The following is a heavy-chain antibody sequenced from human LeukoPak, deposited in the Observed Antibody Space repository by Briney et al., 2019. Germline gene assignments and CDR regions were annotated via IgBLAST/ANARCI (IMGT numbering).Heavy chain of an antibody. CDR1: GFTFSRYW. J-gene: IGHJ4*02. D-gene: IGHD3-22*01. CDR3: ARSAAYYDSPGIFDY. CDR2: INQDGSET. Sequence: PGGSLRLSCAASGFTFSRYWMNWVRQAPGKGLEWVANINQDGSETFYEDSVKGRFTISRDNAKNSLYLQMNSLRAEDTAVYYCARSAAYYDSPGIFDYWGQGTLVTVSS. V-gene: IGHV3-7*01.